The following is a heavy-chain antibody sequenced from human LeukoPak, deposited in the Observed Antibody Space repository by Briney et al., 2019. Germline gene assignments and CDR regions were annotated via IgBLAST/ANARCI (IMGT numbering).Heavy chain of an antibody. J-gene: IGHJ4*02. Sequence: GGSLRLSCAASGFTFSSYAMSWVRQAPGKGLEWVSAISGSGGSTYCADSVKGRFTISRDNSKNTLYLQMNSLRAEDTAVYYCAKPPKKGYCSSTSCYFPDYWGQGTLVTVSS. CDR1: GFTFSSYA. CDR2: ISGSGGST. D-gene: IGHD2-2*01. V-gene: IGHV3-23*01. CDR3: AKPPKKGYCSSTSCYFPDY.